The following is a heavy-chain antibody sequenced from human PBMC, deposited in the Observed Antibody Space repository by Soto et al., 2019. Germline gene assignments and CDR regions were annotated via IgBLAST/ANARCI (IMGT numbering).Heavy chain of an antibody. CDR2: IIPILGIA. V-gene: IGHV1-69*02. Sequence: QVQLVQSGAEVKKPGSSVKVSCKASGGTFSSYTISWVRQAPGQGLEWMGRIIPILGIANYAQKFQGRVTITADKSTSTAYMELSSLRSEDTAAYYCANDGSGSSYSWFDPWGQGTLVTVSS. D-gene: IGHD3-10*01. CDR1: GGTFSSYT. CDR3: ANDGSGSSYSWFDP. J-gene: IGHJ5*02.